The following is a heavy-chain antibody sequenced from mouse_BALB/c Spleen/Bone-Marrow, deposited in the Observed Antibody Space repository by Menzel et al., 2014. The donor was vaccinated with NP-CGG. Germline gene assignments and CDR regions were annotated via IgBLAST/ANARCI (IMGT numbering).Heavy chain of an antibody. CDR3: VRGGYYVPSYFDS. CDR1: GFTFRSFG. J-gene: IGHJ2*01. D-gene: IGHD2-3*01. CDR2: ISGGTSTI. V-gene: IGHV5-17*02. Sequence: EVKLEESGGGLVQPGGSRKLSCAASGFTFRSFGMHWARQAPEKGLEWVAYISGGTSTIYYSDTVKGRFTISRDNPNNTLFLQRASLRSEDTAMYYCVRGGYYVPSYFDSWGQGTTLTVSS.